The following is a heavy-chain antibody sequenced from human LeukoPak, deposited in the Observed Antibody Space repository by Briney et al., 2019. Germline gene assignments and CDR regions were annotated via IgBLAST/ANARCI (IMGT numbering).Heavy chain of an antibody. D-gene: IGHD3-22*01. CDR3: ASRRYYDSSGYPDY. CDR1: GLTFSSHW. V-gene: IGHV3-74*01. CDR2: ITNDGSST. Sequence: GGSLRLSCAASGLTFSSHWMHWVRQAPGKGLVWVSRITNDGSSTTYADSVKGRFTISRDNAKNSLYLQMNSLRAEDTAVYYCASRRYYDSSGYPDYWGQGTLVTASS. J-gene: IGHJ4*02.